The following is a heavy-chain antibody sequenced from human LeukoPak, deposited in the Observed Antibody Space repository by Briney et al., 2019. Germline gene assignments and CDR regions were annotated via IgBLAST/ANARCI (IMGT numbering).Heavy chain of an antibody. CDR3: ARDLAHTAYDFWSGYSGDY. Sequence: GGSLRLSCAASGFTFSSYAMSWVRQAPGKGLEWVSAISGSGGSTYYADSVKGRFTISRDNSKNTLYLQMNSLRAEDTAIYYCARDLAHTAYDFWSGYSGDYWGQGTLVTVSS. J-gene: IGHJ4*02. CDR2: ISGSGGST. V-gene: IGHV3-23*01. CDR1: GFTFSSYA. D-gene: IGHD3-3*01.